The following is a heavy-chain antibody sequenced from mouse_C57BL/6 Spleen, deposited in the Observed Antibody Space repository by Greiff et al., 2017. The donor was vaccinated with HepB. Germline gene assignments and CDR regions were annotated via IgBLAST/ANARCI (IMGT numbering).Heavy chain of an antibody. J-gene: IGHJ2*01. Sequence: EVQLQQSGPELVKPGASVKISCKASGYTFTDYYMNWVKQSHGKSLEWIGDINPNNGGTSYNQKFKGKATLTVDKSSSTAYMELRSLTSEDSAVYYCARGLRRDFDYWSQGTTLTVSS. V-gene: IGHV1-26*01. D-gene: IGHD1-2*01. CDR3: ARGLRRDFDY. CDR1: GYTFTDYY. CDR2: INPNNGGT.